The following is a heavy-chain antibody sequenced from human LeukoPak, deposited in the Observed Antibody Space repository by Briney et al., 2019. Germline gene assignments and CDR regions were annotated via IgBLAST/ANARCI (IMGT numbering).Heavy chain of an antibody. CDR3: ASLYYYDSSGYPRPDAFDI. CDR1: GYSFTSYW. J-gene: IGHJ3*02. D-gene: IGHD3-22*01. CDR2: IYPGDSDT. V-gene: IGHV5-51*01. Sequence: GESLKISCKGSGYSFTSYWIGWMRQMPGKGLEWMGIIYPGDSDTRYSPSFQGQVTISADKSISTAYLQWSSLKASDTAMYYCASLYYYDSSGYPRPDAFDIWGQGTMVTVSS.